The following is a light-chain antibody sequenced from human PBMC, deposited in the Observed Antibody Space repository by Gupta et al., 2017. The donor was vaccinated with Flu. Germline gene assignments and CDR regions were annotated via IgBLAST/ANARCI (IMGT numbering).Light chain of an antibody. V-gene: IGKV1-12*01. Sequence: PSSVSASVGDRVTIACRASQDVGNWLAWYQQKPGEVPKLLIYGASSLQRGVPSRFSGSGSGTDFTLTIRSLQSEDFATYYCQQSSSFPRTFGQGTKVEI. CDR2: GAS. CDR1: QDVGNW. J-gene: IGKJ1*01. CDR3: QQSSSFPRT.